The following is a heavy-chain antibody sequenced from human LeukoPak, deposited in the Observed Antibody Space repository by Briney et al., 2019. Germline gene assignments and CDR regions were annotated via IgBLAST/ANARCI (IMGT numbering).Heavy chain of an antibody. CDR3: ARQQLAPGFDP. J-gene: IGHJ5*02. CDR1: GYSFTSYW. D-gene: IGHD6-6*01. CDR2: IYPGDSDT. Sequence: GASLKISCKGSGYSFTSYWIGWVRQMPGKGLEWMGIIYPGDSDTRYSPSFQGQVTVSADKSISTAYLQWSSLKASDTAMYYCARQQLAPGFDPWGQGTLVTVSS. V-gene: IGHV5-51*01.